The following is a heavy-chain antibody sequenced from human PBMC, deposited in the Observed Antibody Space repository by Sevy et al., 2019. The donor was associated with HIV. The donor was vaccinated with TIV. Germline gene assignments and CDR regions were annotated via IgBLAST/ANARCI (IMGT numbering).Heavy chain of an antibody. V-gene: IGHV3-33*01. Sequence: GGSLRLSCAASGFTFSSYGMHWVRQAPGKGLEWVAVIWYDGSNKYYADSVKGRFTISRDNSKNTLYLQMNSLRAEDTAVYYCARDPLGKQLGYYYGMGVWGQGTTVTVSS. J-gene: IGHJ6*02. D-gene: IGHD6-13*01. CDR3: ARDPLGKQLGYYYGMGV. CDR1: GFTFSSYG. CDR2: IWYDGSNK.